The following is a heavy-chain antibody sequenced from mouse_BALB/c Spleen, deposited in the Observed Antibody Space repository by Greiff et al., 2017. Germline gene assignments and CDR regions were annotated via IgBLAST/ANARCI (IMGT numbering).Heavy chain of an antibody. J-gene: IGHJ3*01. Sequence: EVKLVESGGGLVQPGGSRKLSCAASGFTFSSFGMHWVRQAPEKGLEWVAYISSGSSTIYYADTVKGRFTISRDNAKNTLYLQMSSLKSEDTAMYYCARSYDYDEGSWFAYWGQGTLVTVSA. CDR3: ARSYDYDEGSWFAY. D-gene: IGHD2-4*01. V-gene: IGHV5-17*02. CDR2: ISSGSSTI. CDR1: GFTFSSFG.